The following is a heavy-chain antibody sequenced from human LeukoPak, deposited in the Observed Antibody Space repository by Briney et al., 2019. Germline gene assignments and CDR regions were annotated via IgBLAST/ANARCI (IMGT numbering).Heavy chain of an antibody. Sequence: PGGSLRLSCAASGFTFSSYAMSWVRQAPGKGLEWVSAISGRGGSTYYADSVKGRFTISRDNSKNTLYLQMNSLRAEDTAVYYCAKSPDIVVVPAAYDRGQGTLVTVSS. J-gene: IGHJ4*02. CDR1: GFTFSSYA. CDR3: AKSPDIVVVPAAYD. D-gene: IGHD2-2*01. CDR2: ISGRGGST. V-gene: IGHV3-23*01.